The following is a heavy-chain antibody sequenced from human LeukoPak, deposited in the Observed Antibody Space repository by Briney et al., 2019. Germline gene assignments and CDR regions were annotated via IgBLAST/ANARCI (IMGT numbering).Heavy chain of an antibody. CDR1: GFTFDDYA. CDR2: IGWNSGSI. V-gene: IGHV3-9*01. Sequence: GGSLRLSCAASGFTFDDYAMHWVRQAPGKGLEWVSGIGWNSGSIGYADSVRGRFTISRDNAKNSLYLRMNSLRAEDTAVCYCARVGGDYDFWSGYYIGAFDIWGQGTMATVSS. CDR3: ARVGGDYDFWSGYYIGAFDI. J-gene: IGHJ3*02. D-gene: IGHD3-3*01.